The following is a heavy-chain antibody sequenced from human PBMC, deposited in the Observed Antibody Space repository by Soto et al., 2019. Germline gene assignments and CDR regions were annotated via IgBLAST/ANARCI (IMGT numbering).Heavy chain of an antibody. CDR1: GFTFSSYA. V-gene: IGHV3-23*01. D-gene: IGHD1-26*01. CDR2: ISGSGGST. CDR3: VKDKPPVESGRYLFAY. Sequence: GGSLRLACAASGFTFSSYAMSWVRQAPGKGLEWVSAISGSGGSTYYADSVKGRFTISRDNSKNTLYLQMNSLRAEDTAVYYCVKDKPPVESGRYLFAYWGQGTLVTVSS. J-gene: IGHJ4*02.